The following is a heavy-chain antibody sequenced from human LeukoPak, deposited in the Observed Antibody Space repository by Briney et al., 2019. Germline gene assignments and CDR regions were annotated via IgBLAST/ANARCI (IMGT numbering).Heavy chain of an antibody. V-gene: IGHV3-21*01. CDR2: ISSSSSYI. D-gene: IGHD6-13*01. J-gene: IGHJ4*02. CDR1: GFTFSSYS. Sequence: GGSLRLSCAASGFTFSSYSLNWVRQAPGKGLEWVSSISSSSSYIYYADSVKGRFTISRDNAKNSLYLQMNSLRAEDTAVYYCARDPIAAAGYWGQGTLVTVSS. CDR3: ARDPIAAAGY.